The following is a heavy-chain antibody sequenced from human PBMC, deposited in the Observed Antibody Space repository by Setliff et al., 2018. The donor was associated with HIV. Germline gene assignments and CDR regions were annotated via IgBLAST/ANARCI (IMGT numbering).Heavy chain of an antibody. CDR2: VCQRGGI. CDR3: VRNSGWALGS. CDR1: GDSIDSPHC. Sequence: SETVSLTCTVSGDSIDSPHCWSWVRQSLEKGREWIGEVCQRGGINYYPFFWSRAIISMDKPRSYFSLRLTSVTAADTAIYFCVRNSGWALGSWGQGILVTVSS. J-gene: IGHJ4*02. D-gene: IGHD3-16*01. V-gene: IGHV4-4*02.